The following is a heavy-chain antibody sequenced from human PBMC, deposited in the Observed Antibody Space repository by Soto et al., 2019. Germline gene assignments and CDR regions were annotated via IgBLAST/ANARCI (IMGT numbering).Heavy chain of an antibody. Sequence: GGSLRLSCAASGFTFSSYAMSWVRQAPGKGLEWVSAISGSGGSTYYADSVKGRFTISRDNSKNTLYLRMNSLRAEDTAVYYCAKHPYIAAAGTHLDPWGQGTLVTVSS. D-gene: IGHD6-13*01. V-gene: IGHV3-23*01. CDR1: GFTFSSYA. CDR2: ISGSGGST. CDR3: AKHPYIAAAGTHLDP. J-gene: IGHJ5*02.